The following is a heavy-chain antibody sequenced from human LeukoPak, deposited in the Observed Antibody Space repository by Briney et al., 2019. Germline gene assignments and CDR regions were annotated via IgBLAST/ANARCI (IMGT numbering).Heavy chain of an antibody. J-gene: IGHJ3*02. CDR2: VYYSGST. V-gene: IGHV4-59*08. Sequence: SETLSLTCTVSGGSISSYYWSWIRQPPGKELEWIGCVYYSGSTNYNPSLKSRVTISVDTSKNHFSLTLSSVTAADTAVYYCARPSRTGSGWDAFDIWGQGTMVTVSS. CDR3: ARPSRTGSGWDAFDI. CDR1: GGSISSYY. D-gene: IGHD3-22*01.